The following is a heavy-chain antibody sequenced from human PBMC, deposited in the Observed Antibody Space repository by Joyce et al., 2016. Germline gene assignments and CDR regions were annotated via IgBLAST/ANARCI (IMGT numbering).Heavy chain of an antibody. CDR1: GFTFSSHS. CDR3: ARDLPPYYYFDH. D-gene: IGHD2-21*01. J-gene: IGHJ4*02. V-gene: IGHV3-21*02. Sequence: EVQLVESGGGLVKPGGSLRLSCAASGFTFSSHSMNLVRRAPGKGLEWVSSISSSKSFIYYGESVKGRFTISRDNARNSLYLQMNSLRAEDTAVYYCARDLPPYYYFDHWGQGILVTVSS. CDR2: ISSSKSFI.